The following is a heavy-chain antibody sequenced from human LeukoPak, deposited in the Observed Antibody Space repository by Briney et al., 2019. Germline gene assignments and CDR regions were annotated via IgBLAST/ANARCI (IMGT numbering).Heavy chain of an antibody. D-gene: IGHD1-26*01. CDR2: MNPNSGNT. Sequence: ASVKVSCKASGYTFTSYDINWVRQATGQGLEWMGWMNPNSGNTGYAQKFQGRVTMTRNTSISTAYMELSSLRSEDTAVYYCARALGAPAYYYYYTDVWGKGTTVTVSS. CDR1: GYTFTSYD. V-gene: IGHV1-8*01. CDR3: ARALGAPAYYYYYTDV. J-gene: IGHJ6*03.